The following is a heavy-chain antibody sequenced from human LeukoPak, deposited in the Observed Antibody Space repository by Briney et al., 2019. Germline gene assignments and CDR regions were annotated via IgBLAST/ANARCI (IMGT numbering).Heavy chain of an antibody. J-gene: IGHJ4*02. CDR3: AGLVGRYSSGLYYYYFDY. CDR2: INHSGST. D-gene: IGHD3-22*01. V-gene: IGHV4-34*01. CDR1: GGSFSGYY. Sequence: PSETLSLTCAVYGGSFSGYYWSWIRQPPGKGPEWIGEINHSGSTNYNPSLKSRVTVSVDKSKNQFFLNLSSVTAADTAVYYCAGLVGRYSSGLYYYYFDYWGQGTLVTVSS.